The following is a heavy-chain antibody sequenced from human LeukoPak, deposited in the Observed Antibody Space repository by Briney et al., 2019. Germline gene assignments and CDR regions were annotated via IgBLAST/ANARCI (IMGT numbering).Heavy chain of an antibody. D-gene: IGHD4-11*01. CDR2: IHPDGGST. V-gene: IGHV1-46*02. CDR1: GYNFNDYY. CDR3: ARAFNSIQPLDY. Sequence: ASVKVSCKASGYNFNDYYIYRVRQAPGHGLESMGYIHPDGGSTNYAQKFQGRVTMTSDMSTNTVYMELRSLRSEDTAMYYCARAFNSIQPLDYWGQGTLVTVSS. J-gene: IGHJ4*02.